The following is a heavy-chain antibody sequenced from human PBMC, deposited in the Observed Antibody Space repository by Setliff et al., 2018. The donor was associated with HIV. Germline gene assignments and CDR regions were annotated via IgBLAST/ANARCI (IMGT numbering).Heavy chain of an antibody. D-gene: IGHD6-13*01. V-gene: IGHV4-34*01. CDR2: INHSGNT. J-gene: IGHJ3*02. CDR1: GGSFSNYY. Sequence: SETLSLTCAVYGGSFSNYYWSWIRQPPGKGLEWIGEINHSGNTYYNPSLKSRVTISVDTSKNLFSLKVNSVTAADTALYYCVETDYTSSWSPDAFHIWGQGTMVT. CDR3: VETDYTSSWSPDAFHI.